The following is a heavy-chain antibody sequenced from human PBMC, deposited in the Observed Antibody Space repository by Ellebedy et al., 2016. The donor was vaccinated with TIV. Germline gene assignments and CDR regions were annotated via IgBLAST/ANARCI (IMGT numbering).Heavy chain of an antibody. V-gene: IGHV3-30-3*01. CDR3: ARAVAVYYYYGMDV. Sequence: GESLKISCAASGFTFSSYAMHWVRQAPGKGLEWVAVISYDGSNKYYADSVKGRFTISRDNSKNTLYLQMNSLRAEDTAVYYCARAVAVYYYYGMDVWGQGTTVTVSS. J-gene: IGHJ6*02. CDR1: GFTFSSYA. D-gene: IGHD6-19*01. CDR2: ISYDGSNK.